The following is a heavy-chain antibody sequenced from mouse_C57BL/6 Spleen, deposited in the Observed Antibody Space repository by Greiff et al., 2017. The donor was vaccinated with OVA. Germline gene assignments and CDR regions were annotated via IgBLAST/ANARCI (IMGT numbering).Heavy chain of an antibody. CDR1: GFTFSNYW. Sequence: EVKVIESGGGLVQPGGSMKLSCVASGFTFSNYWMNWVRQSPEKGLEWVAQIRLKSDNYATHYAESVKGRFTISRDDSKSSVYLQMNNLRAEDTGIYYCTGPYDHYWGQGTTLTVSS. CDR3: TGPYDHY. J-gene: IGHJ2*01. D-gene: IGHD2-3*01. V-gene: IGHV6-3*01. CDR2: IRLKSDNYAT.